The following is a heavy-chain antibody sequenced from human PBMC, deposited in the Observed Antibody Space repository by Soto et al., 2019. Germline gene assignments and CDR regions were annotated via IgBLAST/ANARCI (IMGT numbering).Heavy chain of an antibody. D-gene: IGHD2-21*02. J-gene: IGHJ4*02. V-gene: IGHV4-59*01. Sequence: QLQLQESGPGLVKPSETLSLTGPVSGGSLSSYYWSWIRQSPGKRLEWIGYINNSGITRYHPSLRSQVSLFFHMTKNLLSLTLSSVTAVDSAVYYCARHPGDSFGSCGEGTLVTVSS. CDR2: INNSGIT. CDR3: ARHPGDSFGS. CDR1: GGSLSSYY.